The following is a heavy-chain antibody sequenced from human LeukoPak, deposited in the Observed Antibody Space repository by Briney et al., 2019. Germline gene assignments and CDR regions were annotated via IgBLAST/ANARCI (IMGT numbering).Heavy chain of an antibody. CDR3: ARGRSISGYDPLFDY. CDR1: GYTFTGYY. V-gene: IGHV1-2*02. D-gene: IGHD5-12*01. CDR2: INPNSGGT. Sequence: GASVKVSCKASGYTFTGYYMHWVRQAPGQGLEWMGWINPNSGGTNYAQKFQGRVTMTRDTSISTAYMELSSLRSDDTAVYYCARGRSISGYDPLFDYWGQGTLVTVSS. J-gene: IGHJ4*02.